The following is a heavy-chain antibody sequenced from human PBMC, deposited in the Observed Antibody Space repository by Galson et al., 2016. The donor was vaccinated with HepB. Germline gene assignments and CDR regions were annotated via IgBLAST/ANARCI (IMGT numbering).Heavy chain of an antibody. Sequence: SLRLSCAASGFTFSSYWMHWVRQAPGTGLVWVSRINSDESNTNYADSVKGRFTISRDNAKNTLYLQMNSLRAEDTAVYYCARGGGYYYFDYWGQGNLVTVSS. CDR2: INSDESNT. J-gene: IGHJ4*02. D-gene: IGHD2-21*01. V-gene: IGHV3-74*01. CDR1: GFTFSSYW. CDR3: ARGGGYYYFDY.